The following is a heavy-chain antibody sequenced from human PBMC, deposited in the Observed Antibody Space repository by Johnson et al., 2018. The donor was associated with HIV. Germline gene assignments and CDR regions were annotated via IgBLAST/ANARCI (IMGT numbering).Heavy chain of an antibody. CDR1: DFNFNIYA. CDR3: AKSIHASWFDAFDI. Sequence: QVQLVESGGGVVQPGRSLRIYCAVSDFNFNIYAMHWVRLAPGKGLQWVAVISYDGSKKYYADSVRGRFTISRDISRNTLYLQMDSLRPDDTALYYCAKSIHASWFDAFDIWGQGTMVTVSS. J-gene: IGHJ3*02. D-gene: IGHD2-2*01. V-gene: IGHV3-30*04. CDR2: ISYDGSKK.